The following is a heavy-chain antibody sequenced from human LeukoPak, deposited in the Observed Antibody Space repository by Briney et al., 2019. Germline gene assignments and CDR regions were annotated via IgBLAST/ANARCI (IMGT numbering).Heavy chain of an antibody. Sequence: SETLSLTCAVYGGSFSGYYWSWIRQPPGKGLEWIGEINHGGSTNYNPSLKSRVTISVDTSKNQFSLKLSSVTAADTAVYYCAIAAAGNNWFDPWGQGTLVTVSS. CDR2: INHGGST. CDR3: AIAAAGNNWFDP. D-gene: IGHD6-13*01. CDR1: GGSFSGYY. J-gene: IGHJ5*02. V-gene: IGHV4-34*01.